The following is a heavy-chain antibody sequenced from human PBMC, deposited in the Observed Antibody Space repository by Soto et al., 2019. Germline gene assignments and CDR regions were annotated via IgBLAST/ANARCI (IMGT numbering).Heavy chain of an antibody. Sequence: PSETLSLTCTVSGGSISSGDYYWSWIRQPPGKGLEWIGYIYYSGSTYYNPSLKSRVTISVDTSKNQFSLKLSSVTAADTAVYYCARDRGQTWGNLFDPWGQGTLVTVSS. CDR2: IYYSGST. CDR1: GGSISSGDYY. CDR3: ARDRGQTWGNLFDP. D-gene: IGHD3-10*01. V-gene: IGHV4-30-4*01. J-gene: IGHJ5*02.